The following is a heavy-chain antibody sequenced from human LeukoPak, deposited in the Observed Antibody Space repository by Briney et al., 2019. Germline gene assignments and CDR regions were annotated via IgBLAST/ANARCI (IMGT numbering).Heavy chain of an antibody. CDR1: GLTFSNFW. D-gene: IGHD2-15*01. CDR2: IKQDGSET. Sequence: GGPLRLSCEASGLTFSNFWMTWLRQAPGKGLEWVANIKQDGSETYYLDSVRGRFTISRDNAKNSMYLQMNSLKAEDTAVYYCVGCSGGTCSDFDYWGRGTLVTVSS. V-gene: IGHV3-7*01. CDR3: VGCSGGTCSDFDY. J-gene: IGHJ4*02.